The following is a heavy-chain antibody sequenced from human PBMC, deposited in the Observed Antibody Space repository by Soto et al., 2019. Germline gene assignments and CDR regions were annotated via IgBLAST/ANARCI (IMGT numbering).Heavy chain of an antibody. CDR3: ARGYGEYVYGMDV. CDR2: VGAYNGNT. Sequence: ASVKVSCKTSGYTFTNYGITWVRQAPGQGLEWMGWVGAYNGNTNYAQKYQDRVTMTTDTFTSTGYMELRRLTSDDTAVYYCARGYGEYVYGMDVWGQGTTVTVS. D-gene: IGHD4-17*01. V-gene: IGHV1-18*01. J-gene: IGHJ6*02. CDR1: GYTFTNYG.